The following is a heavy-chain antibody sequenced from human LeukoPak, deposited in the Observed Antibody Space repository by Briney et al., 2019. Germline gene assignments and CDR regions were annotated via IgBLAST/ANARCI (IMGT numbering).Heavy chain of an antibody. V-gene: IGHV3-21*01. D-gene: IGHD1-14*01. Sequence: GGSLSLSCAASGFTFSSYSMNWVRQAPGKGLEWVSSISSSSSYIYYADSMKGRFTISRDNAKNSLYLQMNSLRAEDTAVYYCASSEILYNPWGQGTLVTVSS. CDR1: GFTFSSYS. J-gene: IGHJ5*02. CDR3: ASSEILYNP. CDR2: ISSSSSYI.